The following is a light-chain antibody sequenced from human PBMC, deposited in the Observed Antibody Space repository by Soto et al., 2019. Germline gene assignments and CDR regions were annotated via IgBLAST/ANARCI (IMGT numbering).Light chain of an antibody. CDR3: QQYNNWPFIT. CDR1: QSVSNN. CDR2: GAS. Sequence: EIVLTQSPGTLSLSPGERATLSCRASQSVSNNYLAWYQQKPGQSPRLLIYGASSRATGIPARFSGSGSGTEFTLTISSLQSEDFAVYYCQQYNNWPFITFGQGTRLEIK. J-gene: IGKJ5*01. V-gene: IGKV3-15*01.